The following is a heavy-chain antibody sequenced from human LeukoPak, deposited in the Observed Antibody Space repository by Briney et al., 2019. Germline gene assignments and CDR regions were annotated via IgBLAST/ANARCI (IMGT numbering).Heavy chain of an antibody. J-gene: IGHJ4*02. CDR3: ARDNLSGGFDY. CDR2: IYSGGNT. CDR1: GFTVSSNF. V-gene: IGHV3-66*02. Sequence: PGGSLRLSCAASGFTVSSNFMSWVRQAPGKGLDWVSVIYSGGNTYSADSVKGRLTISRDNSKNTLYLHMNSLRAEDTAVYYCARDNLSGGFDYWGQGTLVTVSS. D-gene: IGHD1-14*01.